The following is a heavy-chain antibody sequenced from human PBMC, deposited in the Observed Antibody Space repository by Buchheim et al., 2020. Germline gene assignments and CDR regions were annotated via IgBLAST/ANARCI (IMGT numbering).Heavy chain of an antibody. CDR2: ISSSSSTI. J-gene: IGHJ4*02. V-gene: IGHV3-48*01. D-gene: IGHD3-3*01. CDR3: ARSGYYDFWSGYYSDY. Sequence: EVQLVESGGGLVQPGGSLRLSCAASGFTFSSYSMNWVRQAPGKGLEWVSYISSSSSTIYYADSVKGRFTISRDNAKNSLYLQMNSLRAEDTAVNYCARSGYYDFWSGYYSDYWGQGTL. CDR1: GFTFSSYS.